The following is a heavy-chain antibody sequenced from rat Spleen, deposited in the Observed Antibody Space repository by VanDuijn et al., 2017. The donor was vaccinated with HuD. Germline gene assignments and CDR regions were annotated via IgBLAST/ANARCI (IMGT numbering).Heavy chain of an antibody. V-gene: IGHV2S61*01. CDR2: IWGDGST. CDR3: ASQYYYDGYYRDY. Sequence: QVQLKESGPGLVQPSQTLSLSCTVSGFSLISYGVNWVRQSPGQGLEWMGGIWGDGSTKYNSAVQSRLGSSRDTSKSQVFLKVNNLQTEDTARYFCASQYYYDGYYRDYWGQGVMVTVSS. CDR1: GFSLISYG. J-gene: IGHJ2*01. D-gene: IGHD1-12*03.